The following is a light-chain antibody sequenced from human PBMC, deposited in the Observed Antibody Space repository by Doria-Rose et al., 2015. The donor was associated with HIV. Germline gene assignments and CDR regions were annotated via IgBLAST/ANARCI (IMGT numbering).Light chain of an antibody. Sequence: TQSPGTLSLSPGERATLSCRASQRVKSSYLAWYQQKPGPAPRLLIYDASTRATGIPDRFSGSGSGTDFTLTISRLEPEDVAVYYCQQYGTSRGTFGQGTRLEIK. V-gene: IGKV3-20*01. CDR2: DAS. CDR3: QQYGTSRGT. J-gene: IGKJ5*01. CDR1: QRVKSSY.